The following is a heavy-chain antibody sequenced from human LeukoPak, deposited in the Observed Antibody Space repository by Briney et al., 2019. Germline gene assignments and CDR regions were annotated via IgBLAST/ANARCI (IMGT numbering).Heavy chain of an antibody. CDR1: GFTFGNYA. CDR3: AKTPGHTSSWQFDY. CDR2: ITGGGRST. Sequence: GGSLRLSCAASGFTFGNYAMSWVRQAPGKGLEWVSTITGGGRSTYYADSVKGRFTISRDNSKNTLYLQMNSLRDEDTALYYCAKTPGHTSSWQFDYWGQGTLVTVSS. D-gene: IGHD6-13*01. V-gene: IGHV3-23*01. J-gene: IGHJ4*02.